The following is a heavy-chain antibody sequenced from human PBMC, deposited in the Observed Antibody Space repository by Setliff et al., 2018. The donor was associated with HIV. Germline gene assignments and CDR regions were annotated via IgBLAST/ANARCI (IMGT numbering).Heavy chain of an antibody. CDR1: GGSISSSGNY. D-gene: IGHD3-10*01. CDR2: IYYTGST. Sequence: SETLSLTCTVAGGSISSSGNYWTWIRQRPGKGLEWIGYIYYTGSTYYHPSLKSRVLISVDTSNNLFSLSLRSVTAADTAVYYCARDLSPYGSGDPYYYYGMDVWGQGTTVTVS. J-gene: IGHJ6*02. V-gene: IGHV4-31*03. CDR3: ARDLSPYGSGDPYYYYGMDV.